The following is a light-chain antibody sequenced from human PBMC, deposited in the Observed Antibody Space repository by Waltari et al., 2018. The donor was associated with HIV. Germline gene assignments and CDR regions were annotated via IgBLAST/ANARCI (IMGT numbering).Light chain of an antibody. J-gene: IGLJ3*02. V-gene: IGLV3-21*02. CDR1: NIGTKN. CDR2: DDS. Sequence: SYVLTQPPSVSVAPGQTARITCWGNNIGTKNMHWYQQRPDQAPVLVVSDDSDRPSDIPERFSGSNSANTATLSISRVEAGDEADYYCQVWDYNSDRWVFGGGTNLTVL. CDR3: QVWDYNSDRWV.